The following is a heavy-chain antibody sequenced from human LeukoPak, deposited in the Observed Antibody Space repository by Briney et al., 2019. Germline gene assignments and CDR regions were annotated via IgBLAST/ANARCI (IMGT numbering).Heavy chain of an antibody. CDR1: GDSVSSHSAA. J-gene: IGHJ4*02. D-gene: IGHD5-12*01. CDR2: TYYRYKWYN. Sequence: SQTLSLTCAISGDSVSSHSAAWNWVRQSPSRGLEWLGRTYYRYKWYNDYAVSVKRRITNNPDPSQNESSWQLNSLTPHVTAVYYWASAEVVATILYFDYWGQGTLVTVSS. V-gene: IGHV6-1*01. CDR3: ASAEVVATILYFDY.